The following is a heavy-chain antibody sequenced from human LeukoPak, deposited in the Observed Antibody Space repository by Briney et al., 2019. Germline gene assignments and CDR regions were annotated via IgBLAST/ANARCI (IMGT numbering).Heavy chain of an antibody. Sequence: KRGESLKISCKASGYTFTSYDINWVRQATGQGLEWMGWMNPNSGNTGYAQKFQGRVTMTRNTSISTAYMELSSLRSEDTAVYYCARWVVAAGFDYWGQGTLVTVSS. V-gene: IGHV1-8*01. CDR2: MNPNSGNT. CDR3: ARWVVAAGFDY. J-gene: IGHJ4*02. CDR1: GYTFTSYD. D-gene: IGHD2-15*01.